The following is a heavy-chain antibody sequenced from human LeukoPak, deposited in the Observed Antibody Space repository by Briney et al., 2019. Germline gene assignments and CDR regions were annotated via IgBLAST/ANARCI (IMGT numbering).Heavy chain of an antibody. D-gene: IGHD6-19*01. CDR1: GGSISSYY. CDR2: IHYSGST. CDR3: ARDRRAVAGDYYYYYGMDV. J-gene: IGHJ6*02. V-gene: IGHV4-59*01. Sequence: SETLSLTCTVSGGSISSYYWSWIRQPPGKGLEWIGYIHYSGSTNYNPSLKSRVTISVDTSKNQFSLKLSSVTAADTAVYYCARDRRAVAGDYYYYYGMDVWAKGPRSPSP.